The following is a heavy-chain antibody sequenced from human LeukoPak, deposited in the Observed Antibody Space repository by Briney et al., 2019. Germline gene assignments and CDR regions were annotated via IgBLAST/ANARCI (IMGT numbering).Heavy chain of an antibody. D-gene: IGHD3-10*01. CDR2: ISGSDDGT. Sequence: GGSLRLSCAASGFTFSTYAMSWVRQIPGKGLEWVSAISGSDDGTYYADSVKGRFIISRDNSKNTLYLQMNSLRAEDTAIYYCAKYIFSYGSGSYLAHWGQGNLVTVSS. V-gene: IGHV3-23*01. CDR3: AKYIFSYGSGSYLAH. J-gene: IGHJ4*02. CDR1: GFTFSTYA.